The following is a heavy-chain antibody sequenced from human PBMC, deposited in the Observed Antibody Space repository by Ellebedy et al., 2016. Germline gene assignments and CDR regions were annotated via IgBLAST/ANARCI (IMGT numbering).Heavy chain of an antibody. V-gene: IGHV3-7*03. CDR1: GFTLSSYW. Sequence: GGSLRLSXAVSGFTLSSYWLTWVRQAPGKGLEWVANIKEDGSEKYYVDSMKGRFTTSRDNAKNFLYLQMNSLRAEDTAVYYCARNRVKLDYWGQGTLVTVSS. J-gene: IGHJ4*02. CDR3: ARNRVKLDY. CDR2: IKEDGSEK. D-gene: IGHD3-16*02.